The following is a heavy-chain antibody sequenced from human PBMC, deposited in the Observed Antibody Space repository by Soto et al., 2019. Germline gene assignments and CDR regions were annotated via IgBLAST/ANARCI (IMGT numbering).Heavy chain of an antibody. CDR1: GGSISNGDYY. V-gene: IGHV4-30-4*01. Sequence: QVQLQESGPGLVKPSETLSLTCNVFGGSISNGDYYWSWIRQPPGKGLQYIGYIYYGGNTNYNPSLKSRFTMSIDRSAKHFSLTLTSVTAADTAVYYCARVSGHYYYGVDVWGQGTTVIVSS. CDR2: IYYGGNT. J-gene: IGHJ6*02. CDR3: ARVSGHYYYGVDV.